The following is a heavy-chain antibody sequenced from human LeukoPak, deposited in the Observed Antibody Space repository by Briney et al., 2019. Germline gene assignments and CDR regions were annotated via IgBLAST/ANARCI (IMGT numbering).Heavy chain of an antibody. Sequence: QPGGSLKLSCAVSGFVFSGSSMHWVRQAPGKGLEWVGHIRNKANSYATAYAASVKGRFTISRDDSKNTAYLQMNSLKIEDTAVYYCTRPYGDRGQGTLVTVSS. CDR3: TRPYGD. V-gene: IGHV3-73*01. CDR1: GFVFSGSS. D-gene: IGHD4/OR15-4a*01. J-gene: IGHJ4*02. CDR2: IRNKANSYAT.